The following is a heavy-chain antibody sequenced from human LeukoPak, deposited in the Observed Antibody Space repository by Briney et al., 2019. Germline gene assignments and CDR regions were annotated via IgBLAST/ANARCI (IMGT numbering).Heavy chain of an antibody. D-gene: IGHD3-10*01. CDR3: TRGSSGFSYYSAMDV. V-gene: IGHV3-74*01. CDR1: GFTFNNYW. Sequence: GGSLRLSCAASGFTFNNYWMHWVRLVPGKGLVWVSRINSDGSSRHFADSVKGRFAISRENAKNTVYLQMNSLRGDDTAVYYCTRGSSGFSYYSAMDVWGQGTTVTVSS. CDR2: INSDGSSR. J-gene: IGHJ6*02.